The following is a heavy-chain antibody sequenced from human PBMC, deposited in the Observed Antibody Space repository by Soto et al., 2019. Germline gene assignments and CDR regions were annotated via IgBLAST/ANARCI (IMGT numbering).Heavy chain of an antibody. CDR2: IIPIFGTA. CDR3: ARADTMVRGVIIMPFDY. CDR1: GGTFSSYA. Sequence: QVQLVQSGAEAKKPGSSVKVSCKASGGTFSSYAISWVRQAPGQGLEWMGGIIPIFGTANYAQKFQGRVTITADESTSTAYMELSSLRSEDTAVYYCARADTMVRGVIIMPFDYWGQGTLVTVSS. D-gene: IGHD3-10*01. J-gene: IGHJ4*02. V-gene: IGHV1-69*01.